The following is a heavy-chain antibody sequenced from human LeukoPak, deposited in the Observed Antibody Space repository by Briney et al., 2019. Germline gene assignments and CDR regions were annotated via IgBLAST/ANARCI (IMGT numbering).Heavy chain of an antibody. CDR1: GGSFSGYY. CDR3: ARGQYSSSKSFEY. J-gene: IGHJ4*02. D-gene: IGHD6-13*01. Sequence: SETLSLTCAVYGGSFSGYYWSWIRQPPGKGLEWIGEINHSGSTNYNPSLKSRVTISVDTSKNQFSLKLSSVTAADTAVYYCARGQYSSSKSFEYWGQGTLVTVSS. V-gene: IGHV4-34*01. CDR2: INHSGST.